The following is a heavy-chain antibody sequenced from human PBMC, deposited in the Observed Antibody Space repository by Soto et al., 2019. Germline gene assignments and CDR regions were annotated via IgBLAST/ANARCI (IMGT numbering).Heavy chain of an antibody. CDR2: INPSGGST. CDR3: ARDRQPYYYDSSGYYSRPFQH. CDR1: GYTFPSYY. Sequence: ASVKVSCKASGYTFPSYYMHWVRQAAGQGLEWMGIINPSGGSTSHAQKFQGRVTMTRDTSTSTVYMELSSLRSEDTAVYYCARDRQPYYYDSSGYYSRPFQHWGQGTLVTVSS. V-gene: IGHV1-46*01. D-gene: IGHD3-22*01. J-gene: IGHJ1*01.